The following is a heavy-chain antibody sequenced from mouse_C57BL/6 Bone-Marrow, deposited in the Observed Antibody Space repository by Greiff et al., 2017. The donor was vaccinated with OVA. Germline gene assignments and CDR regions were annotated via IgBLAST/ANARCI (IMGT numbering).Heavy chain of an antibody. CDR1: GFTFSNYW. D-gene: IGHD1-1*01. CDR2: IRLKSDNYAT. CDR3: TGEPTVGTGDY. Sequence: EVQLVESGGGLVQPGGSMKLSCVASGFTFSNYWMNWVRQSPEKGLEWVAQIRLKSDNYATHYAESVKGRFTISRDDSKSSVYLQMNNLRAEDTGIYYCTGEPTVGTGDYWGQGTTLTVSS. J-gene: IGHJ2*01. V-gene: IGHV6-3*01.